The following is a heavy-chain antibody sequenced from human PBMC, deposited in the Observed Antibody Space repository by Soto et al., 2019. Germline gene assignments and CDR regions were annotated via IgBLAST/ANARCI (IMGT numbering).Heavy chain of an antibody. D-gene: IGHD5-12*01. CDR3: ARGRDGYNYYFDY. CDR1: GGSISSGGYS. V-gene: IGHV4-30-2*01. CDR2: IYHSGST. Sequence: PSETLSLTCAGSGGSISSGGYSWSWIRQPPGKGLEWIGYIYHSGSTYYNPSLKSRVTISVDRSKNQFSLKLSSVTAADTAVYYCARGRDGYNYYFDYWGQGTLVTVSS. J-gene: IGHJ4*02.